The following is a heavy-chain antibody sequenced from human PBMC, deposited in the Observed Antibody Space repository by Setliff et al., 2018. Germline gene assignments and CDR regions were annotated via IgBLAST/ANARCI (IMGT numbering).Heavy chain of an antibody. V-gene: IGHV4-39*07. CDR1: GGSMITNDYF. J-gene: IGHJ2*01. Sequence: SETLSLTCTVSGGSMITNDYFWGWIRQPPGKGLEWIGYIYYSGSTSYYNPSLKSRVTISADTSKNQFSLKLKSVTAADTAVYYCARNPDFLQYSFDLWGRGTLVTVSS. CDR2: IYYSGSTS. CDR3: ARNPDFLQYSFDL. D-gene: IGHD5-12*01.